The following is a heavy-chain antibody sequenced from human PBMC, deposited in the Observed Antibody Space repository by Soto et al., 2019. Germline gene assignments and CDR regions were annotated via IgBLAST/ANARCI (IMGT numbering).Heavy chain of an antibody. V-gene: IGHV4-4*02. J-gene: IGHJ5*02. CDR1: GGSISSSNW. CDR3: ARWSLYYYDSSGYYNWFDP. Sequence: PSETVSLTCAVSGGSISSSNWWSWVRQPPGKGLEWIGEIYHSGSTNYNPSLKSRVTISVDKSKNQFSLKLSSVTAADTAVYYCARWSLYYYDSSGYYNWFDPWGQGTLVTVSS. CDR2: IYHSGST. D-gene: IGHD3-22*01.